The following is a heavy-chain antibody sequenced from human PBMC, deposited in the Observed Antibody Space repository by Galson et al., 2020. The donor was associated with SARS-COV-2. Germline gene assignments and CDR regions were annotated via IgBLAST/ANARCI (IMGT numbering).Heavy chain of an antibody. CDR2: ISFDGSNR. CDR1: GFTFSNYA. D-gene: IGHD2-21*02. CDR3: ARDRSDSYFPGALDI. V-gene: IGHV3-30-3*01. Sequence: GGSLRLSCAASGFTFSNYAIHWVRQAPGKGLEWVAVISFDGSNRYFADSVTGRFTISRDNSKNTLFLQMNNLRAEDTAVYYCARDRSDSYFPGALDIWGQGTMVTVSS. J-gene: IGHJ3*02.